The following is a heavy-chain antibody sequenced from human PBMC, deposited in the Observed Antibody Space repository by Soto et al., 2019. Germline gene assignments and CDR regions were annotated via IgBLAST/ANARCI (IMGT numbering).Heavy chain of an antibody. Sequence: QVQLQESGPGLVKPSETLSLTCTVAGGSISSYYWSWIRQPPGKGLEWIGYIYYSGSTNYTPALKSRITTTVETSKTQFSQKLSSVTAADTTVYYCARVGGGFTIFGVGGMDVWGQGTMVTVSS. CDR2: IYYSGST. CDR3: ARVGGGFTIFGVGGMDV. J-gene: IGHJ6*02. V-gene: IGHV4-59*01. CDR1: GGSISSYY. D-gene: IGHD3-3*01.